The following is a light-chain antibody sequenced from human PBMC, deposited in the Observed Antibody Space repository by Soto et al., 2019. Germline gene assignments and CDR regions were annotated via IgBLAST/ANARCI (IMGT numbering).Light chain of an antibody. CDR1: SANIGAAYN. CDR3: QSYDSSLSGYV. CDR2: GNN. J-gene: IGLJ1*01. V-gene: IGLV1-40*01. Sequence: QSVLTQPPSVSGAPGQRVTISCTGSSANIGAAYNADWYQQLPGTAPKLLIYGNNNRPSGVPARLSGSKSGTSASLAIAGLQAEDEGDYYCQSYDSSLSGYVFGTGTKATVL.